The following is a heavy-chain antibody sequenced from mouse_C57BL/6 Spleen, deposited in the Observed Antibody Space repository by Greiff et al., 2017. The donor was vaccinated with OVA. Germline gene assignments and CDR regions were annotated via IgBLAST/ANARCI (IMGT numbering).Heavy chain of an antibody. CDR1: GYSITSGYY. V-gene: IGHV3-6*01. CDR2: ISYDGSN. J-gene: IGHJ2*01. Sequence: ESGPGLVKPSQSLSLTCSVTGYSITSGYYWNWIRQFPGNKLEWMGYISYDGSNNYNPSLKNRISITRDTSKNQFFLKLNSVTTEDTATYYCASERDDYDDYFDYWGQGTTLTVSS. CDR3: ASERDDYDDYFDY. D-gene: IGHD2-4*01.